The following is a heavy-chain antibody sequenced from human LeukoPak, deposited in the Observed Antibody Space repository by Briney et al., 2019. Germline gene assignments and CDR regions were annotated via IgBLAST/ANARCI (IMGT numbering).Heavy chain of an antibody. V-gene: IGHV3-20*04. CDR1: GFTFDDYA. D-gene: IGHD3-3*01. J-gene: IGHJ3*02. CDR2: INWNGGST. Sequence: GGSLRLSCEASGFTFDDYAMTWVRQAPGKGLEWVSGINWNGGSTGYADSVKGRFTISRDNAKHSLYLQMNTLRAEDTALYYCARGYDFWSGRLGDAFDIWGQGTMVTVSS. CDR3: ARGYDFWSGRLGDAFDI.